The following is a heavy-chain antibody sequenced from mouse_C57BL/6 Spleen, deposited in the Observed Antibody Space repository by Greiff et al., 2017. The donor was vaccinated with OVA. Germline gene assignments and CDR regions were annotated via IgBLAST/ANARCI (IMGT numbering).Heavy chain of an antibody. Sequence: QVQLQQSGPELVKPGASVKISCKASGYAFSSSWMNWVKQRPGKGLEWIGRIYPGDGDTNYNGKFKGKATLTADKSSSTAYMQLSSLTSEDSAVYFGARKGPNWEYYFDYWGQGTTLTVSS. D-gene: IGHD4-1*01. CDR3: ARKGPNWEYYFDY. CDR1: GYAFSSSW. CDR2: IYPGDGDT. V-gene: IGHV1-82*01. J-gene: IGHJ2*01.